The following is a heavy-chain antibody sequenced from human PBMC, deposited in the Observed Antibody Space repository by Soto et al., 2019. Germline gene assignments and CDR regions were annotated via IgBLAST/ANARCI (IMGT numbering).Heavy chain of an antibody. CDR1: VDSISSPDYY. Sequence: PSEPLSLPCTVSVDSISSPDYYWSWILLAPGKGLELIGYVYYRGSIYYTPSFESRVSISVDTSKNQFSLRLTSVTAADSAMYFCARVTFTPNWFDSWGQGILVTVSS. CDR2: VYYRGSI. V-gene: IGHV4-30-4*01. J-gene: IGHJ5*01. CDR3: ARVTFTPNWFDS. D-gene: IGHD3-3*02.